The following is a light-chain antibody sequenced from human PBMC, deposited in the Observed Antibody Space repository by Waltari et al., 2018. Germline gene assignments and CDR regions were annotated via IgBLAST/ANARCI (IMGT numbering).Light chain of an antibody. Sequence: QSALTQPASVSASPGQSITISCTGTSGDVGSYNLVSCYQQHPGKTPKLRLDEVSKRPSGVSNRFSGSKSGTTACLKISGLQAEYEADYYCCSYAGSSTFNVFGTGTKVTVL. CDR2: EVS. J-gene: IGLJ1*01. CDR1: SGDVGSYNL. CDR3: CSYAGSSTFNV. V-gene: IGLV2-23*02.